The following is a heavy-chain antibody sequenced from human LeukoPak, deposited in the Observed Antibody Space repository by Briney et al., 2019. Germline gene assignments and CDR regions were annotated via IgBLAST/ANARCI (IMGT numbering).Heavy chain of an antibody. V-gene: IGHV1-69*04. Sequence: ASVKVSCKASGGTFSSYAISWVRQAPGQGLEWMGRIIPILGIANYAQKFQGRVTITADKSTSTAYMELSSLRSEDTAVYYCARESSTYYYDSSGYYTYKHLDYWGQGTLVTVSS. J-gene: IGHJ4*02. D-gene: IGHD3-22*01. CDR1: GGTFSSYA. CDR2: IIPILGIA. CDR3: ARESSTYYYDSSGYYTYKHLDY.